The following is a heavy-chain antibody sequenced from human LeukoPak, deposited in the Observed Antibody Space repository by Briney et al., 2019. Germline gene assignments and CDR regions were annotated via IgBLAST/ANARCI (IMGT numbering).Heavy chain of an antibody. V-gene: IGHV3-23*01. D-gene: IGHD7-27*01. CDR1: GFIFSHYG. CDR3: AKDGNWARFED. Sequence: GGSLRLSCAASGFIFSHYGMNWVRQAPGKGLEWVSGIASRSTTYYADSVKGRFTISRDNSKNMVWLQINSPTAEDTATYYCAKDGNWARFEDWGQGTLVTVSS. CDR2: IASRSTT. J-gene: IGHJ4*02.